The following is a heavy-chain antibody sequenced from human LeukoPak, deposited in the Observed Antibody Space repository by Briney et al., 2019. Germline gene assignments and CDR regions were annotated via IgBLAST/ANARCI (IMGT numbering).Heavy chain of an antibody. D-gene: IGHD3-22*01. Sequence: PGGSLRLSCAASGFTFSSYSMNWVRQAPGKGLEWVSSIRSSSSYIYYADSLKGRFTISRDNAKNSLYLQMNSLRAEDSAVYYCARGLSRITMIVVVTFDYWGQGTLVTVSS. CDR3: ARGLSRITMIVVVTFDY. V-gene: IGHV3-21*01. J-gene: IGHJ4*02. CDR2: IRSSSSYI. CDR1: GFTFSSYS.